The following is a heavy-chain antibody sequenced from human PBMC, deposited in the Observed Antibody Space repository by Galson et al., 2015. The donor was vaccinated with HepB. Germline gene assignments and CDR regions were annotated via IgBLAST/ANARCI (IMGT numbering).Heavy chain of an antibody. J-gene: IGHJ4*02. V-gene: IGHV3-30*18. CDR3: AKDEIEYCSGGSCYYFDY. CDR2: ISYDGSNK. Sequence: SLRLSCAASGFTFSSYGMHWVRQAPGKGLEWVAVISYDGSNKYYADSVKGRFTISRDNSKNTLYLQMNSPRAEDTAVYYCAKDEIEYCSGGSCYYFDYWGQGTLVTVSS. D-gene: IGHD2-15*01. CDR1: GFTFSSYG.